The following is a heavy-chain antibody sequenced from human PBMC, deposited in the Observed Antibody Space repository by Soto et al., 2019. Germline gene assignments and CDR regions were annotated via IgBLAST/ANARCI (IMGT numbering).Heavy chain of an antibody. J-gene: IGHJ5*01. Sequence: QVHLQESGPGLVAPSGTLSLTCTLSGGSVRAPDWWNWVRQSPDKGLEWIAEVHISGHSNYNPSLRRRVSVSIDSAEQQFYLNLNSVTAADTAIYYCARVRQGCSATTCYVDPWGQGTQCTISS. CDR3: ARVRQGCSATTCYVDP. CDR2: VHISGHS. V-gene: IGHV4-4*02. CDR1: GGSVRAPDW. D-gene: IGHD2-2*01.